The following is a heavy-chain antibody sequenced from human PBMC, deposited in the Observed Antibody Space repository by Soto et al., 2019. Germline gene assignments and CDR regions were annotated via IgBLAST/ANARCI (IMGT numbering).Heavy chain of an antibody. CDR1: GFTFSSYC. CDR2: INSDGSST. J-gene: IGHJ4*02. V-gene: IGHV3-74*01. Sequence: GGSLRLSCAASGFTFSSYCMHWVRQAPGKGLVWVSRINSDGSSTSYADSVKGRFTISRDNAKNTLYLQMNSLRAEDTAVYYCASGSGTSYYYDSSGYYPYYFDYWGQGTLVTVSS. D-gene: IGHD3-22*01. CDR3: ASGSGTSYYYDSSGYYPYYFDY.